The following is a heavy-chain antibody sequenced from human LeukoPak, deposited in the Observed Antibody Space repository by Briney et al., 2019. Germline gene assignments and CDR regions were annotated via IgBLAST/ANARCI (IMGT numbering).Heavy chain of an antibody. J-gene: IGHJ3*02. V-gene: IGHV1-2*02. CDR1: GYSFNAYY. CDR3: ARDGVGEIAFDI. CDR2: INPNSGDT. D-gene: IGHD2-8*01. Sequence: GASVKVSCKASGYSFNAYYIHWVRQAPGQGLEWMGWINPNSGDTNYAQKFQGRVTMTRDTSITTAYMELSSLRSDDTAVYYCARDGVGEIAFDIWGQGTMVTVSS.